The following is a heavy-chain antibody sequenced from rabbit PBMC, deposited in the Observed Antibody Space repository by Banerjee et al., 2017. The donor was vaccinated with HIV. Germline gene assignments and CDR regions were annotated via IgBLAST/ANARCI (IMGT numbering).Heavy chain of an antibody. CDR2: INTSSGNT. V-gene: IGHV1S45*01. J-gene: IGHJ4*01. CDR1: GFSFSNKYV. D-gene: IGHD1-1*01. CDR3: ARMYDSDSGDLNL. Sequence: QEQLEESGGDLVKPEGSLTLTCTASGFSFSNKYVMCWVRQAPGKGLEWIACINTSSGNTVYATWAKGRFTISRTSSTTVALQMTSLTAADTATYFCARMYDSDSGDLNLWGPGTLVTVS.